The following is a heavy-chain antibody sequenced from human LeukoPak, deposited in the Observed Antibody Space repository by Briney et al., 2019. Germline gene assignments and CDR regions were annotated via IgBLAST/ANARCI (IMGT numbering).Heavy chain of an antibody. Sequence: GRSLRLSCAASGFTFSGYAMSWVRLAPGEGLEWVSAITAGGDSTYYAESVKGRFTISRDNLKNMVFLQMSTPRAEDTAIYYCAKSHASIWNVYDYWGQGTLVTVSS. CDR1: GFTFSGYA. CDR2: ITAGGDST. V-gene: IGHV3-23*01. D-gene: IGHD6-13*01. J-gene: IGHJ4*02. CDR3: AKSHASIWNVYDY.